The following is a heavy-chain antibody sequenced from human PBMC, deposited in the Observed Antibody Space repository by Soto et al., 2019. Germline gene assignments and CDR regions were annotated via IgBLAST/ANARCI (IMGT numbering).Heavy chain of an antibody. Sequence: PGGSLRLSCAASGFTFRSYAMNWVRQAPGKGLEWVSTISGSGSNTYYAESAKGRFTILRDNSKNTLYRQMNSLRAEDRAVYNCARDGVKSYYDSSHYWRNRGQGTRVTVAS. J-gene: IGHJ4*02. D-gene: IGHD3-22*01. CDR1: GFTFRSYA. CDR2: ISGSGSNT. CDR3: ARDGVKSYYDSSHYWRN. V-gene: IGHV3-23*01.